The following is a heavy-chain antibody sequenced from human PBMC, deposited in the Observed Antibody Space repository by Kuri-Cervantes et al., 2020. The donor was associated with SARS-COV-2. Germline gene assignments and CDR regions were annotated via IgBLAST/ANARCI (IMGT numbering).Heavy chain of an antibody. D-gene: IGHD3-16*01. CDR1: GGTFSTSI. V-gene: IGHV1-24*01. CDR3: ATGTVWETPKNNWFDP. J-gene: IGHJ5*02. CDR2: FDPEDGET. Sequence: ASVKVSCKASGGTFSTSIISWVRQAPGKGLEWMGGFDPEDGETIYAQKFQGRVTMTEDTSTDTAYMELSSLRSEDTAVYYCATGTVWETPKNNWFDPWGQGTLVTVSS.